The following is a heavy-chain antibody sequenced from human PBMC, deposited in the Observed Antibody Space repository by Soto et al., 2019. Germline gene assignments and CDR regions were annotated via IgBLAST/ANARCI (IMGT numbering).Heavy chain of an antibody. CDR3: ARVISMIVVVPGDY. CDR1: GFTFSNYW. J-gene: IGHJ4*02. Sequence: GGSLRLSCEASGFTFSNYWMSWVRQAPGKGLEWVANIKQDGSETYYVDSVKGRFTISRDNAKNSLYLQMNSLRVEDTAVYYCARVISMIVVVPGDYWGQGTLVTVSS. CDR2: IKQDGSET. V-gene: IGHV3-7*01. D-gene: IGHD3-22*01.